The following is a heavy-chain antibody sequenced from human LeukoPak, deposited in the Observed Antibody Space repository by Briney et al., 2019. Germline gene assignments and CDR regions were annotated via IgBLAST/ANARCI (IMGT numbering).Heavy chain of an antibody. J-gene: IGHJ4*02. V-gene: IGHV1-2*02. Sequence: ASVKASCKASGYTLTGYYMHWVRQAPGQGLEWMGWINPNSGGTNYAQKFQGRVTMTRDTSISTAYMELSRLRSDDTAVYYCARDSGGSYFDYWGQGTLVTVSS. D-gene: IGHD1-26*01. CDR3: ARDSGGSYFDY. CDR1: GYTLTGYY. CDR2: INPNSGGT.